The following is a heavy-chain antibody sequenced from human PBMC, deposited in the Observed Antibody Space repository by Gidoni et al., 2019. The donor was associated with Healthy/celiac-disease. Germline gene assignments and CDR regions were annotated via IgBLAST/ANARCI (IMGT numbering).Heavy chain of an antibody. CDR3: ARDLSSVVRGVIITGGYFQH. D-gene: IGHD3-10*01. J-gene: IGHJ1*01. CDR1: GYTFTGYD. CDR2: INPNSGGT. V-gene: IGHV1-2*02. Sequence: QVQLVQSGAEVKKPGASVKVSCKASGYTFTGYDMPWVRQAPGQGLKWMGWINPNSGGTNYAQKFQGRVTMTRDTSISTAYMELSRLRSDDTAVYYCARDLSSVVRGVIITGGYFQHWGQGTLVTVSS.